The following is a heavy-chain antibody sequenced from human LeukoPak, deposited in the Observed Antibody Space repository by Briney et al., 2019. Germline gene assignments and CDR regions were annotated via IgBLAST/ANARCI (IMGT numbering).Heavy chain of an antibody. J-gene: IGHJ1*01. D-gene: IGHD6-19*01. V-gene: IGHV3-9*01. CDR2: ISGNSGTI. CDR1: ALTFDNYA. Sequence: HPGRSLRLSCAASALTFDNYAMNWVRQVPGKGLEWISLISGNSGTIGYADSVKGRFTISRDNANNFLYLQMNSLRAEDTALYYCARAYEDRSLAGKKEFFQHWGQGTLVTVSS. CDR3: ARAYEDRSLAGKKEFFQH.